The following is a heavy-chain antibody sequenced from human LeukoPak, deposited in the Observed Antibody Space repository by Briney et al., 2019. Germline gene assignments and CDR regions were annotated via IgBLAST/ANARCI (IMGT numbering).Heavy chain of an antibody. J-gene: IGHJ3*02. CDR2: INPSGGST. D-gene: IGHD2-2*01. Sequence: ASVKVSCKASGDTFTSYYMHWVRQAPGQGLEWMGIINPSGGSTSYAQKFQGRVTMTRDTSTSTVYMELGSLRSEDTAVYYCARVSSDCSSTSCYVYDAFDIWGQGTMVTVSS. CDR1: GDTFTSYY. V-gene: IGHV1-46*01. CDR3: ARVSSDCSSTSCYVYDAFDI.